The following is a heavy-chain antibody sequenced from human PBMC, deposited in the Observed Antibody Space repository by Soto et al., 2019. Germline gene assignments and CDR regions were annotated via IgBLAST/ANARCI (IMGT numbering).Heavy chain of an antibody. Sequence: QVQLQESGPGLVKPSQTLSLTCTVSGGSISSGGYYWSWIRQPPGKGLEWIGHFHDSGNTYYNPSLKSRPTISIDTSKNQFSLKLPSVTAADTAVYHCARDVQGARWMFDPWGQGTLVTVSS. V-gene: IGHV4-31*03. D-gene: IGHD1-26*01. CDR3: ARDVQGARWMFDP. CDR2: FHDSGNT. J-gene: IGHJ5*02. CDR1: GGSISSGGYY.